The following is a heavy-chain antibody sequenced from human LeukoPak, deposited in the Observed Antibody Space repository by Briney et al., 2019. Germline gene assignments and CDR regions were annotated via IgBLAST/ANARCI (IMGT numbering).Heavy chain of an antibody. D-gene: IGHD3-10*01. CDR2: IYDSGKT. Sequence: SETLSLTCTVSGGSISSYYWSWIRQPPGKGLEWIGYIYDSGKTNYNPSLKSRVTISVDTSKNQFSLKLSSVTAADTAVYYCARDQDGSASNYKAPYDMDVWGQGTTVTVSS. V-gene: IGHV4-59*01. CDR1: GGSISSYY. J-gene: IGHJ6*02. CDR3: ARDQDGSASNYKAPYDMDV.